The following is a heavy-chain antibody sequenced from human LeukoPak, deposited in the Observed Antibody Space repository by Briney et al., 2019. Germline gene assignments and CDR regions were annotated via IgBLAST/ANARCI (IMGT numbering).Heavy chain of an antibody. J-gene: IGHJ4*02. CDR1: GFTFGDYA. CDR3: SRAGGTVELY. CDR2: IRSKAYGGTT. Sequence: GRSLRLSCTGSGFTFGDYAMSWVRQAPGKGLEWVGFIRSKAYGGTTEYAASVKGRFTISRDDSKSILYLQMNSLKTEDTAVYYCSRAGGTVELYWGQGTLVTVSS. V-gene: IGHV3-49*04. D-gene: IGHD1-7*01.